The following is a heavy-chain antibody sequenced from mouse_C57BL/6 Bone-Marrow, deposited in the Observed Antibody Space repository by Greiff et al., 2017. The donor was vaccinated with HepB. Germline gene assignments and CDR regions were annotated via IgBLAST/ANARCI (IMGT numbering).Heavy chain of an antibody. D-gene: IGHD3-1*01. J-gene: IGHJ3*01. CDR1: GYTFTTYP. Sequence: VQVVESGAELVKPGASVKMSCKASGYTFTTYPIEWMKQNHGKSLEWIGNFHPYNDDTKYNEKFKGKATLTVEKSSSTVYLELSRLTSEYSAVYYCARGHSSGFAYWGQGTLVTVSA. V-gene: IGHV1-47*01. CDR3: ARGHSSGFAY. CDR2: FHPYNDDT.